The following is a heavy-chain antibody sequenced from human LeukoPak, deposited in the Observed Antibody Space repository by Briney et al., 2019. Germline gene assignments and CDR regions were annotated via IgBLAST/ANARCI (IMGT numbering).Heavy chain of an antibody. CDR1: GFRFNTYW. CDR2: IKQDGNEK. D-gene: IGHD3-10*01. CDR3: ARYGSGTYYYYYMDV. J-gene: IGHJ6*03. Sequence: GGSLRLSCAASGFRFNTYWMSWVRQAPGKGLEWVANIKQDGNEKYYADSVKGRFTISRDNGKNSLDLQMNSLRAGDTAVYYCARYGSGTYYYYYMDVWGKGTTVTVSS. V-gene: IGHV3-7*01.